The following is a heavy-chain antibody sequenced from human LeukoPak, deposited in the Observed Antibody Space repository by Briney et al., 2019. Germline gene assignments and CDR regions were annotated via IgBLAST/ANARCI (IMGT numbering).Heavy chain of an antibody. CDR3: AKEFSDYYDSSAQDPSAEYFQH. J-gene: IGHJ1*01. V-gene: IGHV3-23*01. CDR2: ISGSGGST. D-gene: IGHD3-22*01. Sequence: PGGPLRLSCAASGFTFSSYAMSWVRQAPGKGLEWVSAISGSGGSTYYADSVKGRFTISRDNSKNTLYLQMNSLRAEDTAVYYCAKEFSDYYDSSAQDPSAEYFQHWGQGTLVTVSS. CDR1: GFTFSSYA.